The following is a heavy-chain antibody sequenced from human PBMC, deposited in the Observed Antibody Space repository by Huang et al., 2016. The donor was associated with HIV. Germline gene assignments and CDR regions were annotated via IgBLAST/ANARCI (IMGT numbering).Heavy chain of an antibody. D-gene: IGHD6-13*01. CDR1: GFTFSRYG. CDR3: AKGGSAAAVLDF. V-gene: IGHV3-30*18. Sequence: QVQLVESGGGVVQPGRSLRISCAASGFTFSRYGMHWVRQAPGKGLEWVAVISNDAKTKYYADSVKCRFSISRDNSKTTVYLQLNSLRLEDTAVYYCAKGGSAAAVLDFWGQGTLVTVSS. CDR2: ISNDAKTK. J-gene: IGHJ4*02.